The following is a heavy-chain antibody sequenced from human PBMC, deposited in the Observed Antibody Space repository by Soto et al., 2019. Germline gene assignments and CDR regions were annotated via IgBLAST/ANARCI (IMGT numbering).Heavy chain of an antibody. CDR3: ASEKEDRDYYYYYYMDV. V-gene: IGHV4-39*01. CDR2: IYYSGST. Sequence: QLQLQESGPGLVKPSETLSLTCTVSGGSISSSSYYWGWIRQPPGKGLEWIGSIYYSGSTYYNPSLKSRVTISVDTSKNQFSLKLSSVTAADTAVYYCASEKEDRDYYYYYYMDVWGKGTTVTVSS. J-gene: IGHJ6*03. CDR1: GGSISSSSYY. D-gene: IGHD2-15*01.